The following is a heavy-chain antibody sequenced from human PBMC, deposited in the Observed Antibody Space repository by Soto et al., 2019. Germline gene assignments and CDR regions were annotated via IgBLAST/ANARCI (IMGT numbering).Heavy chain of an antibody. CDR2: IVVDSNTA. V-gene: IGHV1-69*06. CDR3: ARAIKRWEVNYSFDF. J-gene: IGHJ4*02. Sequence: QVVLLQSGAEVKAPGSSVRVSCQVSGSTFNNFAFSWVRQAPGNGPEWMGGIVVDSNTAEYSQRFQDRVTIPADTSSKTLYIELGSLTFEDTAVYFCARAIKRWEVNYSFDFWGQGTLVTVSS. CDR1: GSTFNNFA. D-gene: IGHD1-26*01.